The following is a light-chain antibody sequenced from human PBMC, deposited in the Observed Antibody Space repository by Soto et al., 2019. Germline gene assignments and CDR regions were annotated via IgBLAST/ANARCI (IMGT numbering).Light chain of an antibody. V-gene: IGKV3-20*01. J-gene: IGKJ4*01. Sequence: IVLTQSPGILSLSPGERATLSCRASQSVSSSYLAWYQQKPGQAPRLLIYGASSRATGIPDRFSGSGSGTDFTLTISRLETEDFAVYYCQQYGSSPLTFGGGTKVDI. CDR3: QQYGSSPLT. CDR1: QSVSSSY. CDR2: GAS.